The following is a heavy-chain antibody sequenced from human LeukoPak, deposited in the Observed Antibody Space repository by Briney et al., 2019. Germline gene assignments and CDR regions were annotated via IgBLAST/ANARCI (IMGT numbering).Heavy chain of an antibody. CDR3: AKEEDCSSTSCSWPVGY. V-gene: IGHV3-30-3*01. CDR1: GFTFSIYA. Sequence: GGSLRLSCAASGFTFSIYAMHWVRQAPGKGLEWVAVISYDGSNQYYADSVKGRFTISRDNSKNTLYLQMNSLRAGDTAVYYCAKEEDCSSTSCSWPVGYWGQGTLVTVSS. J-gene: IGHJ4*02. CDR2: ISYDGSNQ. D-gene: IGHD2-2*01.